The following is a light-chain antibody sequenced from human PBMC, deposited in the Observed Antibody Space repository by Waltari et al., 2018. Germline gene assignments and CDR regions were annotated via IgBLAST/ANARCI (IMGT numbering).Light chain of an antibody. CDR1: QSVGTY. V-gene: IGKV3-11*01. CDR3: QQRTDWPPLT. J-gene: IGKJ4*01. CDR2: DAS. Sequence: EIVLTQSPATLSLSPGERATPSCRASQSVGTYLAWYQQKPGQAPRLPLSDASYRASGIPARFSGSGSGTDFTLTISSLEPEDFAIYYCQQRTDWPPLTFGGGTKVEIK.